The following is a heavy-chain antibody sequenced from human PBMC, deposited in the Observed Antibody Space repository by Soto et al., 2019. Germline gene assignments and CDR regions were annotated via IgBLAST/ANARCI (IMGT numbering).Heavy chain of an antibody. Sequence: QVRLQESGPGLVKPSETLSLTCTVSGGSVSSGTYYWTWIRQPPGKGLEYIGYIYVSGGTNYNPSLKSRVTISIDTSKNQFSLKLGSVTAADTAVYYCARDLNYYYFDNWGQGILVTVSS. J-gene: IGHJ4*02. CDR2: IYVSGGT. CDR3: ARDLNYYYFDN. CDR1: GGSVSSGTYY. V-gene: IGHV4-61*01. D-gene: IGHD3-10*01.